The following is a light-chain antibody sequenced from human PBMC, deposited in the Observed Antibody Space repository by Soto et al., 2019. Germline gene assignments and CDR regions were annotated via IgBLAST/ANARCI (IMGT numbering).Light chain of an antibody. J-gene: IGKJ1*01. CDR2: AAS. CDR3: QQYGTSLWT. Sequence: EIVMTQSPATLSVSPGARAPLSCRASQSVSSNLAWYQQKPGQAPRLLIYAASSRATGIPDRFSGSGSGTDFTLTISRLEPEDFAVYYCQQYGTSLWTFGQGTKVDI. V-gene: IGKV3-20*01. CDR1: QSVSSN.